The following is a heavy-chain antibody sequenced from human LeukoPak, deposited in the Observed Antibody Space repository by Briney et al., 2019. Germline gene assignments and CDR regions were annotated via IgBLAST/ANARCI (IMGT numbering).Heavy chain of an antibody. J-gene: IGHJ4*02. Sequence: GGSLRLSCAASVFTFSNYGMHWVRQAPGKGLEWVAVISFDGSNKYYADSVKGRFTISRDNSNNTLYLQMNSLRAEDTAVYYCVKGRSSTWSFDYWGQGTLVIVSS. CDR3: VKGRSSTWSFDY. D-gene: IGHD6-13*01. V-gene: IGHV3-30*18. CDR2: ISFDGSNK. CDR1: VFTFSNYG.